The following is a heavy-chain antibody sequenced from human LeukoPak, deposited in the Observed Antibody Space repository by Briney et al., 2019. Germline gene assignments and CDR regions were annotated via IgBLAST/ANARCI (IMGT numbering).Heavy chain of an antibody. D-gene: IGHD6-19*01. CDR3: ARDGSNGWYYYFNY. Sequence: SEALSLTCTFSGGSFRTYYWSWIRQPPGKGLEWIGEIDHTGSANYNPSLRSRLTISIDTSKNQFSLKLTSVTAADTAVYYCARDGSNGWYYYFNYWGQGTLVTVSS. CDR1: GGSFRTYY. J-gene: IGHJ4*02. CDR2: IDHTGSA. V-gene: IGHV4-34*01.